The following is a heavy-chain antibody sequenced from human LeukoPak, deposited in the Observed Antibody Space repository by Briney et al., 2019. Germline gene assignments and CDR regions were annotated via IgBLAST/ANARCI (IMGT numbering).Heavy chain of an antibody. CDR2: SGNKASSYSI. CDR3: ARSSRPP. Sequence: GGSLRLSCAVSGFTLSDHYMDWVRQAPGKGLEWVGRSGNKASSYSIEYGASVNGRFTISRDDSKNSLYLQMNRLKTEDTAVYYCARSSRPPWGQGTLVTVSS. V-gene: IGHV3-72*01. J-gene: IGHJ5*02. D-gene: IGHD2-2*01. CDR1: GFTLSDHY.